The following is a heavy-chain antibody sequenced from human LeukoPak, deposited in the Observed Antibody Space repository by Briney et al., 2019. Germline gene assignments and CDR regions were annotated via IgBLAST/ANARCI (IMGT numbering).Heavy chain of an antibody. CDR1: GFTVSSNY. V-gene: IGHV3-23*01. D-gene: IGHD3-22*01. CDR3: AKDHVHDSSGYYARPVPYGMDV. J-gene: IGHJ6*02. Sequence: GGSLRLSCAASGFTVSSNYMSWVRQAPGKGLEWVSAISGSGGSTYYADSVKGRFTISRDNSKNTLYLQMNSLRAEDTAVYYCAKDHVHDSSGYYARPVPYGMDVWGQGTTVTVSS. CDR2: ISGSGGST.